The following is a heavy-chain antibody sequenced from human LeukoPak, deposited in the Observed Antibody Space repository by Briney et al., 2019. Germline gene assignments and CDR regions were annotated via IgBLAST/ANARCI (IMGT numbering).Heavy chain of an antibody. D-gene: IGHD6-13*01. V-gene: IGHV1-2*02. J-gene: IGHJ4*02. CDR2: IDLNNGAT. CDR1: GFTFIDYC. Sequence: ASVKVSCKAAGFTFIDYCSHWVRQAPGQGPEWMGWIDLNNGATKYAPKFQGRVTITRDTSINTAYMELSSLTSDATAVYYCARDSTAAAGSYFDYWGQGTLVTVSS. CDR3: ARDSTAAAGSYFDY.